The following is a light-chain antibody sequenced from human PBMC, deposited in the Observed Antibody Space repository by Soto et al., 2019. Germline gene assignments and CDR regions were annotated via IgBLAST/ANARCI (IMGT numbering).Light chain of an antibody. CDR3: LHHNGYPPI. CDR1: QHITND. Sequence: DIQMTQSPSSLSASVGDTLTITCRASQHITNDCAWYQQKAGRAPKCLILLASRLQTGVPSRFSGSGSGTEFTITNSGLQLEDFATYYCLHHNGYPPIFGQGTKVEIK. CDR2: LAS. J-gene: IGKJ2*01. V-gene: IGKV1-17*01.